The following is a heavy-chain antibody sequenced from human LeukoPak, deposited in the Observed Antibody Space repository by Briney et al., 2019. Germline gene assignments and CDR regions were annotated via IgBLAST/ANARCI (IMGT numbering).Heavy chain of an antibody. V-gene: IGHV1-69*04. Sequence: SVKVSCKASGGTFSSYAISGVRQAPGQGLEWMGRIIPLLGIANYAQKFQGRVTITADKATSTAYMELSSLRSEDTAVYYCARSYYGSGSYYNANFDYWGQGTLVTVSS. CDR2: IIPLLGIA. J-gene: IGHJ4*02. CDR1: GGTFSSYA. CDR3: ARSYYGSGSYYNANFDY. D-gene: IGHD3-10*01.